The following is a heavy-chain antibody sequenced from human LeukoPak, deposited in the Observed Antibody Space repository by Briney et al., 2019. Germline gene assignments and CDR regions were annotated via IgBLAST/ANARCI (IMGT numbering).Heavy chain of an antibody. CDR1: GGSVSSGGYY. CDR2: IYNSGST. D-gene: IGHD3-22*01. J-gene: IGHJ4*02. CDR3: ATASKESSGYFKYFVH. Sequence: SETLSLTCTVSGGSVSSGGYYWSWIRQPPGKGLECIGYIYNSGSTNHNLSLKSRVSISGDTSKNEFSLTLNSVTAADTAVYYCATASKESSGYFKYFVHWGQGSLVTVSS. V-gene: IGHV4-61*08.